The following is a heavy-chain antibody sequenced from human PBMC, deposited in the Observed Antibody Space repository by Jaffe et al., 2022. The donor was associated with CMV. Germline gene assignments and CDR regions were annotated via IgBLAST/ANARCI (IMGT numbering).Heavy chain of an antibody. D-gene: IGHD3-10*01. CDR3: AKDIRGYGSGPFDY. CDR2: ISWNSGSI. CDR1: GFTFDDYA. V-gene: IGHV3-9*01. Sequence: EVQLVESGGGLVQPGRSLRLSCAASGFTFDDYAMHWVRQAPGKGLEWVSGISWNSGSIGYADSVKGRFTISRDNAKNSLYLQMNSLRAEDTALYYCAKDIRGYGSGPFDYWGQGTLVTVSS. J-gene: IGHJ4*02.